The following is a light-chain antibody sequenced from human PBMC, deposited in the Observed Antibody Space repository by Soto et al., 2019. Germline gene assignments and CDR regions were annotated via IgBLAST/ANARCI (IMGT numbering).Light chain of an antibody. V-gene: IGKV1-33*01. Sequence: DIQMTQSPSSLSASVGDRVSIPCQASRNIIRLINWFQQKPGKAPRILIYDGSIWETGVPSRFTGSGSETHFTLSINRLQPEDPATYFCHQYYYRPDTCGHGTMVEI. J-gene: IGKJ2*01. CDR2: DGS. CDR3: HQYYYRPDT. CDR1: RNIIRL.